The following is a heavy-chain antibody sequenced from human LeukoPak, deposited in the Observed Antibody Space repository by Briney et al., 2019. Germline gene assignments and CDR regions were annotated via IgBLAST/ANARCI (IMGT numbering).Heavy chain of an antibody. CDR2: INPNSGGT. CDR1: GYTFTGYY. V-gene: IGHV1-2*02. J-gene: IGHJ6*02. D-gene: IGHD1-1*01. Sequence: GASVKVSCKASGYTFTGYYMHWVRQAPGQGREWMGGINPNSGGTDYAQKFQGRVNMTRDTSSSTAYMELSRLRSDHTAVYYCAREDEVNWNDVFYYYYYYCMDVWGQGTTVTVSS. CDR3: AREDEVNWNDVFYYYYYYCMDV.